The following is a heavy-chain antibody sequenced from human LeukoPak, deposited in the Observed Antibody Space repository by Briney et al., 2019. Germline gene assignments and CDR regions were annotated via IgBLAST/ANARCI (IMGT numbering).Heavy chain of an antibody. CDR2: ISSSGSTI. Sequence: GGSLRLSCAASGFTFSSYEMNWVRQAPGKGLEWVSYISSSGSTIYYADSVKGRFTISRDNAKNSLYLQMNSLRAEDTAVYYCIGSFGELTFFDYWGQGTLVTVSS. J-gene: IGHJ4*02. CDR3: IGSFGELTFFDY. CDR1: GFTFSSYE. D-gene: IGHD3-10*01. V-gene: IGHV3-48*03.